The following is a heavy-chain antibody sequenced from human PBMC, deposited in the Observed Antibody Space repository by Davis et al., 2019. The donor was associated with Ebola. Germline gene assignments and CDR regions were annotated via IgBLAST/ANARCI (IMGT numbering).Heavy chain of an antibody. CDR1: GFTFSSYS. J-gene: IGHJ6*02. CDR3: ARDGPYCSGGSCYSPGQGYYYGMDV. D-gene: IGHD2-15*01. Sequence: PGGSLRLSCAASGFTFSSYSMNWVRQAPGKGLEWVSSISSSSSYIYYADSVKGRFTISRDNAKNSLYLQMNSLRAEDTAVYYCARDGPYCSGGSCYSPGQGYYYGMDVWGQGTTVTVSS. CDR2: ISSSSSYI. V-gene: IGHV3-21*01.